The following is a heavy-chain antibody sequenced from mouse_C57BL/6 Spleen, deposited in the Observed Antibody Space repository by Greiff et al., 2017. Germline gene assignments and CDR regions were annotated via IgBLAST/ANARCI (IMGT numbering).Heavy chain of an antibody. CDR1: GYTFTGYW. CDR2: ILPGNDST. J-gene: IGHJ1*03. CDR3: ARSRTTVVDARYFDV. D-gene: IGHD1-1*01. Sequence: QVQLKESGAELMKPGASVKLSCKATGYTFTGYWIDWVKQRPGHGLEWIGEILPGNDSTNYNEKFKGKATFTADTSSNPAYMQLSSLTTEYSAIYYCARSRTTVVDARYFDVWGKGTTVTVSS. V-gene: IGHV1-9*01.